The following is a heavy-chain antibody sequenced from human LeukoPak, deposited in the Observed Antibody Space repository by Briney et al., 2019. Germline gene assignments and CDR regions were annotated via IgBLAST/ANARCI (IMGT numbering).Heavy chain of an antibody. CDR1: GYTFTSYG. CDR2: ISAYNGNT. V-gene: IGHV1-18*01. J-gene: IGHJ5*02. D-gene: IGHD2-15*01. Sequence: ASVKVSCKASGYTFTSYGISWVRQAPGQGLEWMGWISAYNGNTNYAQKLQGRVTMTTDTSTSTAYMELRSLRSDDTAVYYCARPHCGSGGSCYSVECCSVRINDNWFDPWGQGTLVTVSS. CDR3: ARPHCGSGGSCYSVECCSVRINDNWFDP.